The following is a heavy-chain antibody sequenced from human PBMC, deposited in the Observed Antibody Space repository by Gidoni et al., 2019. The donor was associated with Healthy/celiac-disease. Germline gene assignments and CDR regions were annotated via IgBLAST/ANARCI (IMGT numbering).Heavy chain of an antibody. V-gene: IGHV3-48*02. D-gene: IGHD3-22*01. Sequence: EVQLVESGGGLVQPGGSLRLSCAASGFTCSSYSMNWVRPAPGKGLEWVSYISSSSSTIYYADSVKGRFTISRDNAKNSLYLQMNSLRDEDTAVYYCARSDYYDSSGDLMGTGIDYWGQGTLVTVSS. CDR2: ISSSSSTI. CDR3: ARSDYYDSSGDLMGTGIDY. CDR1: GFTCSSYS. J-gene: IGHJ4*02.